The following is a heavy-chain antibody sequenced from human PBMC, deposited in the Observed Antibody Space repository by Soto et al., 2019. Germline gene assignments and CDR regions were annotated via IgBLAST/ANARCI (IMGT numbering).Heavy chain of an antibody. CDR2: IYHSGST. D-gene: IGHD4-17*01. V-gene: IGHV4-30-2*01. CDR3: ARGQTTVTTLDY. CDR1: GSSISRGGYS. Sequence: QLQLQESGSGLVKPSQTLSLTCAVSGSSISRGGYSWYWIRQPSGKGLEWIGYIYHSGSTYYNPSLKSRVTISVDRAKNQFSLKLSSVTAADTAVYYGARGQTTVTTLDYWGQGTLVTVSS. J-gene: IGHJ4*02.